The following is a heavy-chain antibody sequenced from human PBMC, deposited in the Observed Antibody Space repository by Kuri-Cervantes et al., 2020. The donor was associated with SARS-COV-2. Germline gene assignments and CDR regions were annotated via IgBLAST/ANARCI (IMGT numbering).Heavy chain of an antibody. J-gene: IGHJ4*02. CDR2: IYHSGST. V-gene: IGHV4-38-2*02. CDR1: GYSISSGYY. CDR3: ARGGWSNDY. Sequence: GSLRLSCTVSGYSISSGYYWGWIRQPPGKGLEWIGSIYHSGSTYYNPSLKSRVTISVDTSKDQIYLRLTSVTAADTAVYYCARGGWSNDYWGRGSLITVSS.